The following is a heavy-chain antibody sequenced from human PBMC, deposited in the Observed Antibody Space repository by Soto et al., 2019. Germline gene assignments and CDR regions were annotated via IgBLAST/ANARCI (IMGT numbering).Heavy chain of an antibody. CDR1: GGSISSSSYY. D-gene: IGHD3-22*01. CDR2: IYYSGST. V-gene: IGHV4-39*01. CDR3: ARVYYDSSGYLNDAFDI. Sequence: TLSLTCTVSGGSISSSSYYWGWIRQPPGKGLEWIGSIYYSGSTYYNPSLKSRVTISVDTSKNQFSLKLSSVTAADTAVYYCARVYYDSSGYLNDAFDIWGQGTMVTVSS. J-gene: IGHJ3*02.